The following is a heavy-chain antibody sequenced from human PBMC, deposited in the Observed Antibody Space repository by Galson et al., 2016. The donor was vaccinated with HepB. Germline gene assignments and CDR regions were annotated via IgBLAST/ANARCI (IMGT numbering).Heavy chain of an antibody. D-gene: IGHD2-21*02. CDR1: GYTFTSHE. J-gene: IGHJ4*02. CDR3: ATVVGTADY. Sequence: SVKVSCKASGYTFTSHEMHWVRQAPGQGLEWMGIINPRDGSTTYAQKFQGRVTMTRDTSTSIVHMELSSLKSEDTAMFYCATVVGTADYWGQGTLVTGSS. V-gene: IGHV1-46*01. CDR2: INPRDGST.